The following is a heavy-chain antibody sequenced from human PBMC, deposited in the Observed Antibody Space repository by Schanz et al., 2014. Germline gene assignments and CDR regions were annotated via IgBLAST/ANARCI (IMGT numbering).Heavy chain of an antibody. Sequence: QIQLVQSGPEVKKPGATVKVSCKASGYIFINSGISWVRQAPGQGLEWMGWISVYNHNKEYDQKFQGRVTMTTDTATSTAYMALTDLRSDDTAVDYCVRDRRFFDRDGLYYFDSWGQGTLVTVSS. CDR2: ISVYNHNK. D-gene: IGHD3-3*01. J-gene: IGHJ4*02. V-gene: IGHV1-18*01. CDR3: VRDRRFFDRDGLYYFDS. CDR1: GYIFINSG.